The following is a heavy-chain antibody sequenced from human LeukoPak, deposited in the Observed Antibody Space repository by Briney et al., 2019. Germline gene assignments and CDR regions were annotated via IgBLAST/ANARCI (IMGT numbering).Heavy chain of an antibody. V-gene: IGHV3-30*02. Sequence: GGSLSLSCGASAFTFSDFGMLWVRQAQGRGREWVAFIRHEGTQKLYADSVKGRFTISRDTRKNTPYLYVNSLRPADSSVYYCAKDNPLVYWGEGTLVIVSS. CDR1: AFTFSDFG. D-gene: IGHD6-6*01. J-gene: IGHJ4*02. CDR3: AKDNPLVY. CDR2: IRHEGTQK.